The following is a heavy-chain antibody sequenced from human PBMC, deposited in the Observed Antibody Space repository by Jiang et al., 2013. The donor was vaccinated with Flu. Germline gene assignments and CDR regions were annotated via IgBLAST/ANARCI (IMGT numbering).Heavy chain of an antibody. J-gene: IGHJ6*03. CDR3: AKAPXRRYCSSTSCSNYYYYIGRS. CDR2: ISWNSGSI. CDR1: GFTFDDYA. Sequence: VQLVESGGGLVQPGRSLRLSCAASGFTFDDYAMHWVRQAPGKGLEWVSGISWNSGSIGYADSVKGRFTISRDNAKNSLYLQMNSLRAEDTALYYCAKAPXRRYCSSTSCSNYYYYIGRSGAKGPRSPSP. V-gene: IGHV3-9*01. D-gene: IGHD2-2*01.